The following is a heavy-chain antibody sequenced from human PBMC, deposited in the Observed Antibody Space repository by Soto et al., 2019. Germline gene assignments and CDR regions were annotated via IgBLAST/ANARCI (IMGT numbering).Heavy chain of an antibody. D-gene: IGHD5-12*01. V-gene: IGHV5-51*01. CDR1: GYYSSSYW. Sequence: GESLKISCRGSGYYSSSYWIAWVRQMSGKGLEWVGSVYISDSETKYSPSFQGQVTISADKYTNTAYLYWSSLKASDTAMYYCARRGTLSGRDAFDVWGEGTMVTVSS. CDR3: ARRGTLSGRDAFDV. CDR2: VYISDSET. J-gene: IGHJ3*01.